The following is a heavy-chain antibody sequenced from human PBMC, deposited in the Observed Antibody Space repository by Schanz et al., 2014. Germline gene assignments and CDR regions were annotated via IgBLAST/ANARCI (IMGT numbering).Heavy chain of an antibody. J-gene: IGHJ4*02. CDR1: GFSFSSYA. CDR2: MNESHSTI. CDR3: ARGSLAGYVALLMAANDY. Sequence: EVQLLESGGGLVEPGGSLRLSCAASGFSFSSYAMGWVRQARGKGLEWVSAMNESHSTIYYADSVKGRFTISRDNAKSSLYLQMNSLRVEDTAVYYCARGSLAGYVALLMAANDYWGQGTLLTVSS. V-gene: IGHV3-23*01. D-gene: IGHD2-15*01.